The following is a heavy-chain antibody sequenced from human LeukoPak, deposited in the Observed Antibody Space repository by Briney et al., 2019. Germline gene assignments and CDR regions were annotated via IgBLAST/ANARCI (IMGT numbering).Heavy chain of an antibody. CDR3: ARGHTSITIFGVVIIRGAFDY. J-gene: IGHJ4*02. V-gene: IGHV3-21*04. CDR1: GFTFSSYS. D-gene: IGHD3-3*01. CDR2: ISSSSSYI. Sequence: SGGSLRLSCAASGFTFSSYSMNWVRQAPGKGLEWVSSISSSSSYIYYADSVKGRFTISRDNAKNSLYLQMNSLRAEDTAVYYCARGHTSITIFGVVIIRGAFDYWGQGTLVTVSS.